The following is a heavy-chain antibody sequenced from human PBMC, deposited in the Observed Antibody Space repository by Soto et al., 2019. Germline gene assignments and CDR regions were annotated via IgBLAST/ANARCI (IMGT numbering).Heavy chain of an antibody. CDR1: GGTFSSYA. V-gene: IGHV1-69*13. D-gene: IGHD6-25*01. J-gene: IGHJ3*02. CDR2: IIPIFGTA. CDR3: ARSVAAAAPSDAFDI. Sequence: ASVKVSCKASGGTFSSYAISWVRQAPGQGLEWMGGIIPIFGTANYAQKFQGRVTITADESTSTAYMELSSLRSEDTAVYYCARSVAAAAPSDAFDIWGQGTMVTVSS.